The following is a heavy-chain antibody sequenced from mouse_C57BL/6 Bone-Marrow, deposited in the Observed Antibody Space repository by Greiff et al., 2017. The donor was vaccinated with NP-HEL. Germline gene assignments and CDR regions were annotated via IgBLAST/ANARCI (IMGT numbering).Heavy chain of an antibody. CDR1: GFTFSDFY. CDR3: ARDADSSGPHYAMDY. V-gene: IGHV7-1*01. D-gene: IGHD3-2*02. J-gene: IGHJ4*01. CDR2: SRNKANDYTT. Sequence: EVQLVESGGGLVQSGRSLRLSCATSGFTFSDFYMEWVRQAPGKGLEWIAASRNKANDYTTEYSASVKGRFIVSRDTSQSILYLQMNALRAEDTAIYYCARDADSSGPHYAMDYWGQGTSVTVSS.